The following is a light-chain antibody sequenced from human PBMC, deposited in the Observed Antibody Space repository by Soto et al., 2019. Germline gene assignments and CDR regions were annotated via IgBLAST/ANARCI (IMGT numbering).Light chain of an antibody. J-gene: IGLJ3*02. CDR2: EVS. CDR1: SSDDGGYNY. V-gene: IGLV2-14*01. CDR3: SSYTSSSTWV. Sequence: QSALTQPASVSGSPGQSITISCNGTSSDDGGYNYVSWYQQHPGKAPKLMIYEVSNRPSGVSNRFSGSKSGNTASLTISGLQAEDEADYYCSSYTSSSTWVFGGGTKLTVL.